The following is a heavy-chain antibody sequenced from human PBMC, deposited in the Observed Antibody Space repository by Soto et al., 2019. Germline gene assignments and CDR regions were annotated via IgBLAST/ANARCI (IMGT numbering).Heavy chain of an antibody. CDR3: ARGGDSSGNYSGALDI. CDR2: TYYRSKWYH. CDR1: GDSVSSNSAA. D-gene: IGHD3-22*01. V-gene: IGHV6-1*01. J-gene: IGHJ3*02. Sequence: SHTLSLTCAISGDSVSSNSAAWNWIRQSPSRGLEWLGRTYYRSKWYHDYAVSVKSRITINPDASKNQFSLQLNSVTPEVTAVYYCARGGDSSGNYSGALDIWGQGTMVTV.